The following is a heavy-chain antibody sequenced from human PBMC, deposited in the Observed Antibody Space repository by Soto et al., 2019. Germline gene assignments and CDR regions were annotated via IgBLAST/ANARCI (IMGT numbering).Heavy chain of an antibody. D-gene: IGHD1-26*01. CDR3: ARKGRSGSYWGNGALDI. V-gene: IGHV5-51*01. CDR1: GYSFTNDW. Sequence: PGSSLRISCKGSGYSFTNDWIGWVLQMPGKGLEWMGIIYPGDSDTRYSPSFQGQVTISVDKSISTAYLQWSSLKASDTAIYYCARKGRSGSYWGNGALDIWGRGTMVTVSS. J-gene: IGHJ3*02. CDR2: IYPGDSDT.